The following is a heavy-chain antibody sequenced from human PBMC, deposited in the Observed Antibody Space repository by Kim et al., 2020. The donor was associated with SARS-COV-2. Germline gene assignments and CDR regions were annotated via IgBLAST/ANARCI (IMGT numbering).Heavy chain of an antibody. J-gene: IGHJ4*02. V-gene: IGHV2-70*19. Sequence: KHYSTTLKPRLTISKDTSKTQVVLTMTNMDPVDTATYYCARMPASIVAADYWGQGTLVTVSS. CDR3: ARMPASIVAADY. D-gene: IGHD6-13*01. CDR2: K.